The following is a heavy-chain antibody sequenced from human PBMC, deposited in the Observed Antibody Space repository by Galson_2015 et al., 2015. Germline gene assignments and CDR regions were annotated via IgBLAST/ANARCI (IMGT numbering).Heavy chain of an antibody. J-gene: IGHJ4*02. D-gene: IGHD3-22*01. CDR1: GGSITSGTYY. Sequence: TLSLTCTVSGGSITSGTYYWSWIRQPAGKGLEWIGRVYSSGSTNYNPTLRNRVTISVDTSNNQFSLELSSVTAADTAVYYCARGFGFHDSGAVGIDYWGQGTLVTVSS. CDR3: ARGFGFHDSGAVGIDY. V-gene: IGHV4-61*02. CDR2: VYSSGST.